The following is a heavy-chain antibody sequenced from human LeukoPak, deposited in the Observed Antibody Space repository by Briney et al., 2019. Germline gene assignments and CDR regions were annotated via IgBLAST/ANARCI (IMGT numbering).Heavy chain of an antibody. CDR2: ISGSGGST. D-gene: IGHD3-16*01. J-gene: IGHJ4*02. V-gene: IGHV3-23*01. Sequence: GGSLRLSCAASGFTFSSYAMSWVRQAPGKGLEWVSAISGSGGSTYYADSVKGRFTISRDNSKNTLYLQMNSLRAEDTAVYYCSGSYASYYFDYWSQGTLVTVSS. CDR3: SGSYASYYFDY. CDR1: GFTFSSYA.